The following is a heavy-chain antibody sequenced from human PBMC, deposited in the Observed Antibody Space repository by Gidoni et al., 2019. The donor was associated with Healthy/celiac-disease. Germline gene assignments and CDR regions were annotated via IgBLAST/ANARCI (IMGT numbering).Heavy chain of an antibody. Sequence: EVQLWESGGGLVQPGGSLRLSCAAAGCTFSSYAMSWVRQAPGKGLEWVSAISGSGGSTYYADSVKGRFTISRDNSKNTLYLQMNSLRAEDTAVYYCANDRYYGSGSYIGYWGQGTLVTVSS. CDR3: ANDRYYGSGSYIGY. V-gene: IGHV3-23*01. CDR1: GCTFSSYA. CDR2: ISGSGGST. J-gene: IGHJ4*02. D-gene: IGHD3-10*01.